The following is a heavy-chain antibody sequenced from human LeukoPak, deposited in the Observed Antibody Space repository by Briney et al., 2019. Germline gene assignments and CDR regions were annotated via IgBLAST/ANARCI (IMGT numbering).Heavy chain of an antibody. Sequence: PSETLSLTCAVSGGSFSDYYWSWIRQPPGKGVEWSGEINQSGSTNYKSSLKSRVNISVDTSKNQISLKLSSVTAADTAVYYCARVGPDITSWHYWGQGTLVTVSS. CDR2: INQSGST. V-gene: IGHV4-34*01. D-gene: IGHD2-2*01. CDR1: GGSFSDYY. J-gene: IGHJ4*02. CDR3: ARVGPDITSWHY.